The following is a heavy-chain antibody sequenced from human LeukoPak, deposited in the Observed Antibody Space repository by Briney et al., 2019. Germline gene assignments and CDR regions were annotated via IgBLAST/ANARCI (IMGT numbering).Heavy chain of an antibody. CDR3: ARVGEQWLADAFDI. CDR1: GYTFTSYD. Sequence: ASVKVSCKASGYTFTSYDINWVRQATGQGLEWMGWMNPNSGNTGYAQKFQGRVTMTRNTSISTAYMELSSLRSEDTAVYYCARVGEQWLADAFDIWGQGTMVTVSS. CDR2: MNPNSGNT. V-gene: IGHV1-8*01. D-gene: IGHD6-19*01. J-gene: IGHJ3*02.